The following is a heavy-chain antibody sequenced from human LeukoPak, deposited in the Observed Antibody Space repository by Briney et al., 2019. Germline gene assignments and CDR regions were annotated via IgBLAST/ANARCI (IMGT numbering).Heavy chain of an antibody. D-gene: IGHD3-10*01. CDR3: ARDVPRTSGP. V-gene: IGHV3-74*01. Sequence: GSLRLSCAASGSTFSSESMHWVRQAPVRGLVWISHIDGNGRTTNYGDSVRGRFTVSRDNAKNTLYLQMNSLRAGDTAVYYCARDVPRTSGPWGQGTLVTVSS. J-gene: IGHJ5*02. CDR2: IDGNGRTT. CDR1: GSTFSSES.